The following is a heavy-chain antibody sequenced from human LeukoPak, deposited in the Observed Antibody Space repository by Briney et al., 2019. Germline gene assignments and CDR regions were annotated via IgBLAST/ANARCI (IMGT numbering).Heavy chain of an antibody. V-gene: IGHV4-59*08. CDR1: GGSISSYY. Sequence: SETLSLTCTVPGGSISSYYWSWIRQPPGKGLEWIGYIYYSGSTNYNPSLKSRVTISVDTSKNQFSLKLSSVTAADTAVYYCARHLGYSSSWCFDYWGQGTLVTVSS. CDR3: ARHLGYSSSWCFDY. D-gene: IGHD6-13*01. J-gene: IGHJ4*02. CDR2: IYYSGST.